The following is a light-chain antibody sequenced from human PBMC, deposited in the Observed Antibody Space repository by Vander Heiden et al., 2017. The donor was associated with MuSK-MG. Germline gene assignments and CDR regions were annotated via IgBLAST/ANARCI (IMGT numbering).Light chain of an antibody. CDR1: SGSVSTNYY. Sequence: QTVVTQEPSFSVSPGGTVTLTCGLSSGSVSTNYYPSWYQQTPGHAPRPLISSTNTRSSGVPDRFSGSILGNKAALTITGAQAEDESDYYCGLYMGSGIWVFGGGTKVSGL. V-gene: IGLV8-61*01. J-gene: IGLJ3*02. CDR2: STN. CDR3: GLYMGSGIWV.